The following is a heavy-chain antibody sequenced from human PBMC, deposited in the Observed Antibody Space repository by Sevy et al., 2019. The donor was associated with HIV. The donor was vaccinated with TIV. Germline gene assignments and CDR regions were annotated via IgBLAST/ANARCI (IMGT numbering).Heavy chain of an antibody. J-gene: IGHJ4*02. CDR3: TAGVGTSDCDY. V-gene: IGHV3-15*01. CDR1: GFSFTNAW. Sequence: GGSLRLSCAASGFSFTNAWMSWVRQAPGKGLEWVGRIKSKTDGGTRDFAATVKGRLAISRDDSKSTFYLQMDSLKTEDTGVYYCTAGVGTSDCDYWGQGILVTVSS. D-gene: IGHD1-26*01. CDR2: IKSKTDGGTR.